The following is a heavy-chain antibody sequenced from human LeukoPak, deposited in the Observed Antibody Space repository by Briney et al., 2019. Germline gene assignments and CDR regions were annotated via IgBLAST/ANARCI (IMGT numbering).Heavy chain of an antibody. D-gene: IGHD5-18*01. V-gene: IGHV4-59*01. CDR2: IYYSGST. CDR3: ARDPLRVGGYRYSDY. Sequence: SETLSLTCTVSGGSINSYYWNWIRQPPGKGLEWIGYIYYSGSTNYNPSLKSRVTISVDTSKNQFSLKLSSVTAADTAVYYCARDPLRVGGYRYSDYWGQGTLVTVSS. J-gene: IGHJ4*02. CDR1: GGSINSYY.